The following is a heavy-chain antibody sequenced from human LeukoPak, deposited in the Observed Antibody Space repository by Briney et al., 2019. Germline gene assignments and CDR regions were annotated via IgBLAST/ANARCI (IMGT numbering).Heavy chain of an antibody. D-gene: IGHD1-26*01. CDR3: VKDASGSSLIDTYY. Sequence: GGSLRLSCSASGFTFSSYAMHWVRQAPGKGLEYVSAISSNGGSTYYADSAKGRFTISRDNSKNTLYLQMSSLRAEDTAVYYCVKDASGSSLIDTYYWGQGTLVTVSS. V-gene: IGHV3-64D*06. J-gene: IGHJ4*02. CDR1: GFTFSSYA. CDR2: ISSNGGST.